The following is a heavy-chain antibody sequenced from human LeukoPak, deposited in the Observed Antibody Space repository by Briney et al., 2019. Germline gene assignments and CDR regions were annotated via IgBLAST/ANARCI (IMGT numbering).Heavy chain of an antibody. CDR1: GFTFSSYA. V-gene: IGHV3-23*01. CDR3: AKVRYSSSWSDWYFDL. CDR2: ISGSGGGT. J-gene: IGHJ2*01. Sequence: GGSLTLSCAASGFTFSSYAMSWVRRAPGKGLEWVSAISGSGGGTYYADSVKGRFTISRDNSKNTLYLKMNSLRAEDAAVYYCAKVRYSSSWSDWYFDLWGRGTLVTVSS. D-gene: IGHD6-13*01.